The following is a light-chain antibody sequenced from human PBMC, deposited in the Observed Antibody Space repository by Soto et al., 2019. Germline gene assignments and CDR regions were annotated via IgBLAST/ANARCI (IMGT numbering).Light chain of an antibody. CDR1: SSNIGAGYD. CDR3: QSYDTTLSASVV. J-gene: IGLJ2*01. V-gene: IGLV1-40*01. Sequence: QSVLTQPPSVSGAPGQRVTISCSGSSSNIGAGYDVHWYQQHPGTAPKLLIYGNTNRPSGVPDRFSGSKSGTSASLAITGLQAEDEAEYYCQSYDTTLSASVVFGGGTKLTVL. CDR2: GNT.